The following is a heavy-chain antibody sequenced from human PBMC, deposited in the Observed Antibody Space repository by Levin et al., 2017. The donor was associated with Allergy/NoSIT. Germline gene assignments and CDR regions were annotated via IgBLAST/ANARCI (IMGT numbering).Heavy chain of an antibody. CDR3: ARGLASLRDPDWYFDL. V-gene: IGHV4-34*01. D-gene: IGHD5/OR15-5a*01. CDR2: INHSGST. CDR1: GGSFSGYY. Sequence: SETLSLTCAVYGGSFSGYYWSWIRQPPGKGLEWIGEINHSGSTNYNPSLKSRVTISVDTSKNQFSLKLSSVTAADTAVYYCARGLASLRDPDWYFDLWGRGTLVTVSS. J-gene: IGHJ2*01.